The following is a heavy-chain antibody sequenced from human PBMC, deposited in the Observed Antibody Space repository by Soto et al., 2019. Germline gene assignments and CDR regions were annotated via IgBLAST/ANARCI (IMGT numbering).Heavy chain of an antibody. J-gene: IGHJ3*02. CDR2: IWYDGSNK. CDR3: ARERHIVVVVAATYDAFDI. V-gene: IGHV3-33*01. CDR1: GFTFSSYG. D-gene: IGHD2-15*01. Sequence: QVQLVESGGGVVQPGRSLRLSCAASGFTFSSYGMHWVRQAPGKGLEWMAVIWYDGSNKYYADSVKGRFTISRDNSKNTLYLQMNSLRAEDTAVYYCARERHIVVVVAATYDAFDIWGQGTMVTVSS.